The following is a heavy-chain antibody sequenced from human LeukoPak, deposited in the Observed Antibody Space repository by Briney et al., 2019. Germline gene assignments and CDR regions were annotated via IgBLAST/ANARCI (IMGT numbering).Heavy chain of an antibody. V-gene: IGHV1-2*02. Sequence: ASVKVSCKASGYTFTGYYMHWVRQAPGQGLEWMGWINPNSGGTNYAQKFQGRVTMTRDTSISTAYMELSRLRSEDMAVYYCARDLPHYDSSGYYYNRWFDPWGQGTLVTVSS. CDR1: GYTFTGYY. J-gene: IGHJ5*02. CDR2: INPNSGGT. CDR3: ARDLPHYDSSGYYYNRWFDP. D-gene: IGHD3-22*01.